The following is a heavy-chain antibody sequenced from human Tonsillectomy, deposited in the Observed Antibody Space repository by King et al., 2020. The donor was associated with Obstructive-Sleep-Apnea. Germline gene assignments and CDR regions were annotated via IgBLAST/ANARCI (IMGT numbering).Heavy chain of an antibody. CDR3: GRSSVLLGAIDV. CDR1: GYSFTDYY. D-gene: IGHD3-10*01. Sequence: QLVQSGAEVKKPGASVKLSCKASGYSFTDYYVHWVRQAPGQGLEWMAIINPSGGSTIYAQKFQGRVTMTRDTYTSTVYMELSSLRSEDTAMYHCGRSSVLLGAIDVWGQGTTVTVSS. V-gene: IGHV1-46*01. J-gene: IGHJ6*02. CDR2: INPSGGST.